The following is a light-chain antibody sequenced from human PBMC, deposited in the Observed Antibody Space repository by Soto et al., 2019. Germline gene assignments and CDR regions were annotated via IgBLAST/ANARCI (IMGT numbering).Light chain of an antibody. V-gene: IGKV3-15*01. J-gene: IGKJ4*02. CDR2: DTA. CDR1: QNINNN. Sequence: EIVMTQSPVTLSVSPGERASLSCRASQNINNNLAWYKQRPGQPPSLLIYDTATRATGIPARFSGSASGTDFTLTISSLQSEDLAVYYCQQYNEGPLTFGGGTRVEI. CDR3: QQYNEGPLT.